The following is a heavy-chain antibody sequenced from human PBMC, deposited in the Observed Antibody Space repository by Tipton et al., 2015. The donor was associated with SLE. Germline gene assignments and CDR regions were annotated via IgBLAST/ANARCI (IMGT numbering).Heavy chain of an antibody. CDR3: ARGVTIFGLGY. J-gene: IGHJ4*02. D-gene: IGHD3-3*01. CDR2: IYYSGGT. V-gene: IGHV4-59*12. Sequence: TLSLTCTVSGGSISSYYWSWIRQPPGKGLEWIGYIYYSGGTNYNPSPKSRVTISVDTSKNQFSLKLSSVTAADTAVYYCARGVTIFGLGYWGQGTLVTVSS. CDR1: GGSISSYY.